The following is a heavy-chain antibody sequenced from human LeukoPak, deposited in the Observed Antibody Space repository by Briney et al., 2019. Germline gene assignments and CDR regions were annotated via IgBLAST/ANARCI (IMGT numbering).Heavy chain of an antibody. Sequence: SETLSLTCTVSGVSISSSGYYWGWIRQPPGKGLEWIGSVDYTGITSHSPSLKSRVTISVDTSKNQFSLKVSSLSAADTGVYYCARDYSNYGVDYGMDVWGQGTTVTVSS. CDR3: ARDYSNYGVDYGMDV. CDR2: VDYTGIT. V-gene: IGHV4-39*01. J-gene: IGHJ6*02. CDR1: GVSISSSGYY. D-gene: IGHD4-11*01.